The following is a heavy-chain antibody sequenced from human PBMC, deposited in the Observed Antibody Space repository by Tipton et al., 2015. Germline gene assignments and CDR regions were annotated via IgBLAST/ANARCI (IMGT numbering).Heavy chain of an antibody. CDR3: ARARGRHGGLFDS. CDR2: MNHSGST. CDR1: GGSISSSSYY. V-gene: IGHV4-39*07. Sequence: TLSLTCTVSGGSISSSSYYWSWIRQPPGKGLEWIGEMNHSGSTNYNPSLKSRVTISVDASKNQFSLKLTSVTAADTAVYYCARARGRHGGLFDSWGQGILVTVSS. J-gene: IGHJ4*02. D-gene: IGHD4-23*01.